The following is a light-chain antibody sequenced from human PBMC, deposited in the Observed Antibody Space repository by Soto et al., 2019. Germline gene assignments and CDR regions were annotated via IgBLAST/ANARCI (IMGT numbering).Light chain of an antibody. Sequence: IQMTQSPSSLSASIGDRVTITCRASQSIRSYLNWYQQKPGKAPKLLINDASSLESGVPSRFSGSGSGTDFTLTISCLQSEDFATYYCQQYYSYPLTFGGGTKVDI. CDR1: QSIRSY. CDR3: QQYYSYPLT. V-gene: IGKV1-13*02. J-gene: IGKJ4*01. CDR2: DAS.